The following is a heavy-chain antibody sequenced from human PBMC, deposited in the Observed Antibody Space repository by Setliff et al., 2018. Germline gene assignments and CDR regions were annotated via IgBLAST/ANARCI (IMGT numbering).Heavy chain of an antibody. V-gene: IGHV3-21*05. Sequence: GGSLRLSCEASGFTFSGYSMNWVRQAPGKGLEWVSYISSSSYTNYADSVRGRFAISRDNAKTSLFLQMNSLRAEDTAVYYCVRDLHWGFDYWGLGTLVTVSS. CDR2: ISSSSYT. CDR3: VRDLHWGFDY. J-gene: IGHJ4*02. D-gene: IGHD7-27*01. CDR1: GFTFSGYS.